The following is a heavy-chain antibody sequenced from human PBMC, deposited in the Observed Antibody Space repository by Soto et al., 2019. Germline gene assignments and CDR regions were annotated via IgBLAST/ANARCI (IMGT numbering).Heavy chain of an antibody. CDR3: ARSFYYYDSSGYGGPFDY. D-gene: IGHD3-22*01. Sequence: GSSVQVTCKASGSPFSSYAISWVRQAPGQGHEWMGGIIPIFGTANYAQKFQGRVTITADESTSTAYMELSSLRSEDTAVYYCARSFYYYDSSGYGGPFDYWGQGTLVIVSS. CDR2: IIPIFGTA. J-gene: IGHJ4*02. V-gene: IGHV1-69*13. CDR1: GSPFSSYA.